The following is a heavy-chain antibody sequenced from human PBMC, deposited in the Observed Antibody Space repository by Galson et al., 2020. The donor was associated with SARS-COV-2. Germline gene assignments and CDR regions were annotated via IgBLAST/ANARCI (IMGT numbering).Heavy chain of an antibody. D-gene: IGHD3-16*02. CDR3: ASIALSFREFPFDY. V-gene: IGHV4-39*01. CDR1: GDSISSNNYY. CDR2: IYYQGTT. J-gene: IGHJ4*02. Sequence: SETLSLTCTVSGDSISSNNYYWAWVRQPPGKGLEWIGNIYYQGTTYYNASLKSRVTMSVDTSKNQVFLKLTSVTATDTAVYYCASIALSFREFPFDYWGQGSLVTVSS.